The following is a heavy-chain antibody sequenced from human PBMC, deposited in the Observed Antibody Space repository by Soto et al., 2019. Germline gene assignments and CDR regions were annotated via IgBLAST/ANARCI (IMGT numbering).Heavy chain of an antibody. CDR1: GGSIGSGGYY. CDR2: IYYSGST. J-gene: IGHJ6*03. Sequence: SETLSLTCTVSGGSIGSGGYYWSWIRQHPGKGLEWIGYIYYSGSTYYNPSLKSRVTISVDTSKNQFSLKLSSVTAADTAVYYCAREKILTGYYEYYYYYYMDVWGKGTTVTVSS. V-gene: IGHV4-31*03. CDR3: AREKILTGYYEYYYYYYMDV. D-gene: IGHD3-9*01.